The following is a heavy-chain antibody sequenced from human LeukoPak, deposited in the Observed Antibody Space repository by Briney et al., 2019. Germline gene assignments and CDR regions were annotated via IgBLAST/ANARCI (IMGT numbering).Heavy chain of an antibody. V-gene: IGHV3-49*04. D-gene: IGHD2-2*01. Sequence: PGGSLRLSCTASGFTFGYHAINWVRQAPGRGLEWVGFIRSQAYSGTTECATSVKDRFTISRDDSKSIAYLQMNSLKTEDTAVYYCTRDIVSISQPYYFDYWGQGTLVTVSS. CDR1: GFTFGYHA. CDR3: TRDIVSISQPYYFDY. CDR2: IRSQAYSGTT. J-gene: IGHJ4*02.